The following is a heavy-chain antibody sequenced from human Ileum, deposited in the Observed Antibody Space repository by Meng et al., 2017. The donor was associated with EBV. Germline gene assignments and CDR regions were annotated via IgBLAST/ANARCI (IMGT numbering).Heavy chain of an antibody. Sequence: IYNSGSTYYHPSLKSRITISVDTSKTQFSLKLSSVTAADTAVYYCARGQKGYFDLWGRGTLVTVSS. J-gene: IGHJ2*01. CDR3: ARGQKGYFDL. V-gene: IGHV4-30-4*01. CDR2: IYNSGST.